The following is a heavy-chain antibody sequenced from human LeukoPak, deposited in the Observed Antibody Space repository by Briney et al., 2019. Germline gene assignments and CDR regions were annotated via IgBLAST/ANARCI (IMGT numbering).Heavy chain of an antibody. CDR2: IYYSGSA. V-gene: IGHV4-39*01. Sequence: SETLSLTCTVSGGSIISSAYSWGWIRQPPGKGLEYIRNIYYSGSAYYNPSLKSRVTLSVDTSNNQFSLRLPSVTAADTAVYYCATLAGESWGQGTLVTVSS. CDR1: GGSIISSAYS. J-gene: IGHJ5*02. D-gene: IGHD1-26*01. CDR3: ATLAGES.